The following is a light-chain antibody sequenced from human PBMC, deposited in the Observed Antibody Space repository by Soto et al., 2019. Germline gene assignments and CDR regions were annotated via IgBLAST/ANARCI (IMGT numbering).Light chain of an antibody. V-gene: IGKV1-5*03. CDR2: KAS. CDR1: QSISSW. Sequence: DTQMTQSPSTLSASVGDRVIITCRASQSISSWLAWYQQKPGKAPKLLIYKASSLESGVPARFSGSGSGTEFTLTISSLQPDDLATYYCQQYNHYSWTFGQGTKVEI. J-gene: IGKJ1*01. CDR3: QQYNHYSWT.